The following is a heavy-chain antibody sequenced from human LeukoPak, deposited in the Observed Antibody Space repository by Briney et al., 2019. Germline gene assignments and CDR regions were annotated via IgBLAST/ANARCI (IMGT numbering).Heavy chain of an antibody. V-gene: IGHV3-21*04. CDR1: GFTFSSYS. CDR2: ISSSSSYI. CDR3: AKDGGWYFDY. D-gene: IGHD6-19*01. J-gene: IGHJ4*02. Sequence: GGSLRLSCAASGFTFSSYSMNWVRQAPGKGLEWVSSISSSSSYIYYADSVKGRFTISRDNAKNSLYLQMNSLRAEDTALYYCAKDGGWYFDYWGQGTLVTVSS.